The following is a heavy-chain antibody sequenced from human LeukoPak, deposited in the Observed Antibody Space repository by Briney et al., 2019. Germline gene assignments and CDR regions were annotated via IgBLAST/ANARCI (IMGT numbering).Heavy chain of an antibody. Sequence: SETLSLTCTVSNGSISSHYWSWIRQAAGKGLEWIGRIYSTGSTNYNPSLKSRLTMSVDPSKNQFSLRLTSVTAADTAVYYCARIRDSSGYYLGAFDIWGQGTTVTVSS. D-gene: IGHD3-22*01. CDR2: IYSTGST. CDR1: NGSISSHY. J-gene: IGHJ3*02. CDR3: ARIRDSSGYYLGAFDI. V-gene: IGHV4-4*07.